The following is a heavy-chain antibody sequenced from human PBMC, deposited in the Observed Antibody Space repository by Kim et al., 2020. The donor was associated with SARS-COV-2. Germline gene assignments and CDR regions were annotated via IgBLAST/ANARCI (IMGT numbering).Heavy chain of an antibody. CDR2: IWYDGSNK. CDR3: ARDGWRTERITMVRGVIRRYYRDV. V-gene: IGHV3-33*01. CDR1: GFTFSSYG. J-gene: IGHJ6*03. D-gene: IGHD3-10*01. Sequence: GWSLRLSCAASGFTFSSYGMHWVRQAPGKGLEWVAVIWYDGSNKYYADSVKGRFTISRDNSKNTLYLQMNSLRAEDTAVYYCARDGWRTERITMVRGVIRRYYRDVWGKGTTVTVSS.